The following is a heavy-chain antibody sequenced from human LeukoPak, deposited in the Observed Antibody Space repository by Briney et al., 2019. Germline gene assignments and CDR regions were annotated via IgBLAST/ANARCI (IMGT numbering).Heavy chain of an antibody. Sequence: GASVKVSCKVSGYTLTELSMHWVRQAPGKGLEWMGGFDPEDGETIYAQKFQGRVTMTEDTSTDTAYMGLSSLRSEDTAVYYCATPGRRDGYNYYYGMDVWGQGTTVTVSS. V-gene: IGHV1-24*01. CDR2: FDPEDGET. CDR1: GYTLTELS. D-gene: IGHD5-12*01. CDR3: ATPGRRDGYNYYYGMDV. J-gene: IGHJ6*02.